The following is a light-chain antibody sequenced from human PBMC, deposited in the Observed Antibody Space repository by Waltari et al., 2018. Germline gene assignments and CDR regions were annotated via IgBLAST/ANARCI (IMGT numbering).Light chain of an antibody. CDR1: QSISSN. CDR3: QQYSNWPRVT. CDR2: DTS. V-gene: IGKV3-15*01. J-gene: IGKJ4*01. Sequence: EIMMTQSSATLSVSPGERATLSCRASQSISSNLAWYQLKPGQAPRLPIYDTSTRATGIPARFSGSGSGTEFTLTISSLQSEDFAVYYCQQYSNWPRVTFGGGTKVEIQ.